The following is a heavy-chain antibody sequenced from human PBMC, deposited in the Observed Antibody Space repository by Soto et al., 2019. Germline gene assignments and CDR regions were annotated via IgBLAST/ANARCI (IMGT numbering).Heavy chain of an antibody. CDR1: GSTFTSSV. CDR3: AAYADGPYRPPYDY. CDR2: LGLIPRHT. Sequence: PGGSLRLSCAASGSTFTSSVMAWVRRPPGRGLEWISSLGLIPRHTFYADSVKGRFTISRDNSRTTLYLQMTGLTFDDTAVYYCAAYADGPYRPPYDYWGHGTQATVSS. D-gene: IGHD3-16*02. V-gene: IGHV3-23*01. J-gene: IGHJ4*01.